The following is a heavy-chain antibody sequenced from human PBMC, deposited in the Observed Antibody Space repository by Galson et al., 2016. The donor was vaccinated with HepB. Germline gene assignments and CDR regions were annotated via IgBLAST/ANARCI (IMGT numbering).Heavy chain of an antibody. V-gene: IGHV3-11*06. D-gene: IGHD3-16*02. Sequence: SLRLSCAASGCTFSDYYMIWIRQAPGKGLEWVSYISGSGSYPNYADSVKGRFTISRDNAKNSVSLQMNNLRAEDTALYYCAKSSLRYSSLRGAMDVWGQGTTVTVSS. CDR3: AKSSLRYSSLRGAMDV. CDR2: ISGSGSYP. J-gene: IGHJ6*02. CDR1: GCTFSDYY.